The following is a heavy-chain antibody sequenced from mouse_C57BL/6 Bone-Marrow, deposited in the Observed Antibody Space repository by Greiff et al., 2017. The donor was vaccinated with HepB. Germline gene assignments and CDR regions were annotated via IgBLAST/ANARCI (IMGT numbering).Heavy chain of an antibody. CDR3: ARGGDMTALPPFDD. J-gene: IGHJ2*01. V-gene: IGHV1-50*01. Sequence: QVHVKQPGAELVKPGASVKLSCKASGYTFTSYWMQWVNQRPGQGLEWIGEIDPSDSYTNYNQKFKGKATVTVDTSSSTAYMQLSSLTSEDSAVYYCARGGDMTALPPFDDWGQGTTLTVSS. CDR1: GYTFTSYW. CDR2: IDPSDSYT. D-gene: IGHD2-13*01.